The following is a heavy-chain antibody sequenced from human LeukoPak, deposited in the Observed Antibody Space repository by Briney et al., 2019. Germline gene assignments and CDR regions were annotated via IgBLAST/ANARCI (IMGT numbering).Heavy chain of an antibody. CDR3: ARRRDTPNWFDP. CDR2: IYTSGST. J-gene: IGHJ5*02. Sequence: SETLSLTCTVSGGSISSYYWSWIRQPPGKGLEWIGYIYTSGSTNYNPSLKSRVTISVDTSKNQFSLKLSSVTAADTAAYYCARRRDTPNWFDPWGQGTLVTVSS. D-gene: IGHD3-10*01. V-gene: IGHV4-4*09. CDR1: GGSISSYY.